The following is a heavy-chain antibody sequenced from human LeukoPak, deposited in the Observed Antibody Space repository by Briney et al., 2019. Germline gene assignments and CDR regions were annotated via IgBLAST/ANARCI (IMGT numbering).Heavy chain of an antibody. D-gene: IGHD6-6*01. Sequence: SETLSPTCTVSGGSISSRSYYWGWIRQPPGKGLEWIGSVYYSGSTFYNPSLKSRVTISVDTSKNQFSLKLSSVSAADTAVYYCAREYFSSPDFWGQGTLVTVSS. CDR3: AREYFSSPDF. CDR1: GGSISSRSYY. CDR2: VYYSGST. J-gene: IGHJ4*02. V-gene: IGHV4-39*02.